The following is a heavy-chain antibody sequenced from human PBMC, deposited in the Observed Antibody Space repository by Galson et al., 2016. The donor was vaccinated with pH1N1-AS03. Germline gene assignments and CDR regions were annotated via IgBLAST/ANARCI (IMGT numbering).Heavy chain of an antibody. CDR3: AIGSGSPHWFEP. CDR1: GFSSSTI. Sequence: SLRLSCAAPGFSSSTIVHWVRQAPGKGLEWVSGVGGVDGSLWYAESVKGRFTVSRDNSKGTLDLQMNSLRADDTAVYYCAIGSGSPHWFEPWGQGTLVTVSS. J-gene: IGHJ5*02. D-gene: IGHD3-3*01. CDR2: VGGVDGSL. V-gene: IGHV3-23*01.